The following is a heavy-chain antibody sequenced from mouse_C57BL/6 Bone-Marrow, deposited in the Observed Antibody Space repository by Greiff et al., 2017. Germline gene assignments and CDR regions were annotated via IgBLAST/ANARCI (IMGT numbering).Heavy chain of an antibody. CDR1: GYTFTSYT. CDR3: ARSPRRVGYFDY. V-gene: IGHV1-4*01. J-gene: IGHJ2*01. CDR2: INPSSGYT. Sequence: VQLQQSGAELARPGASVKMSCKASGYTFTSYTMHWVKQRPGQGLEWIGYINPSSGYTKYNQKFKDQATLTADKSSSTAYMQLSSLTSEDSAVYYCARSPRRVGYFDYWGQGTTLTVSA.